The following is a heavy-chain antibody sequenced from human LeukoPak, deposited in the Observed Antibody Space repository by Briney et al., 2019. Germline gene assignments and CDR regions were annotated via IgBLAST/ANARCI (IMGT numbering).Heavy chain of an antibody. D-gene: IGHD3-22*01. CDR1: GGSFSGYY. CDR3: ARFAYDSIDAFDI. J-gene: IGHJ3*02. CDR2: INHSGST. Sequence: SETLSLTCAVYGGSFSGYYWSWIRQPPGKGLEWIGEINHSGSTNYNPSLKSRVNISVDTSKNQFSLRLSSVTAADTAVYYCARFAYDSIDAFDIWGQGTMVTVSS. V-gene: IGHV4-34*01.